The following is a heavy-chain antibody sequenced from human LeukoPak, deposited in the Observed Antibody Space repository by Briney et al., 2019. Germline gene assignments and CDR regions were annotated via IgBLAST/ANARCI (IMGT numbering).Heavy chain of an antibody. CDR2: ISGIGDST. V-gene: IGHV3-23*01. J-gene: IGHJ5*02. CDR1: GFSFSSYA. D-gene: IGHD6-13*01. Sequence: GGSLRLSCAASGFSFSSYAMTWVRQAPGKGLDWVSIISGIGDSTYYADSVKGRFTISRDNSKNTLYLQMNNLRAEDTAVYYCAKGRGLIAAVGTDSFDPWGQGTLVTVSS. CDR3: AKGRGLIAAVGTDSFDP.